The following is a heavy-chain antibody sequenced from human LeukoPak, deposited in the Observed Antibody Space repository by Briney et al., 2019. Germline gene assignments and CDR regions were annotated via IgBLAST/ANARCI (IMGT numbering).Heavy chain of an antibody. CDR1: GFTFSSYG. D-gene: IGHD3-10*01. CDR3: AKELYFGSGSYPDY. V-gene: IGHV3-30*18. CDR2: ISHDGSDN. J-gene: IGHJ4*02. Sequence: GGSLRLSCAASGFTFSSYGMRWVRQAPGKGLEWVAVISHDGSDNHYADSVKGRFTISRDNSKNTVYLQMSSLRPEDTAVYFCAKELYFGSGSYPDYWGQGTLVRVSS.